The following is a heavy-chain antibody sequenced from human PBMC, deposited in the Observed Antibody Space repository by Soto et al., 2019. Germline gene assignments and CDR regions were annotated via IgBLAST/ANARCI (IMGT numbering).Heavy chain of an antibody. CDR1: GFTFSNYG. D-gene: IGHD2-2*01. Sequence: QVQLVESGGGVVQPGRSLRLSCAASGFTFSNYGMHWVRQAPGKGLEWVAVISYDGGNKYYADSVKGRFTISRDNSKNKLYLQMNSVRAEDTAVFYCAKAVGYCSSSSCRDYYYYYGMDVWGQGTTVTVSS. V-gene: IGHV3-30*18. J-gene: IGHJ6*02. CDR2: ISYDGGNK. CDR3: AKAVGYCSSSSCRDYYYYYGMDV.